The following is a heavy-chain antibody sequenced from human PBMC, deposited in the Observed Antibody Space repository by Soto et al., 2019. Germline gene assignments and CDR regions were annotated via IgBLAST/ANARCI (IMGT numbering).Heavy chain of an antibody. CDR1: GYTFTSYG. J-gene: IGHJ4*02. V-gene: IGHV1-18*01. CDR2: ISAYNGNT. D-gene: IGHD6-19*01. Sequence: ASVKVSCKASGYTFTSYGISWVRQAPGQGLEWMGWISAYNGNTNYAQKLQGRVTMTTDTSTSTAYMELRSLRAEDTAVYFCAKEGSSGWYYFDYWGQGTLVTVSS. CDR3: AKEGSSGWYYFDY.